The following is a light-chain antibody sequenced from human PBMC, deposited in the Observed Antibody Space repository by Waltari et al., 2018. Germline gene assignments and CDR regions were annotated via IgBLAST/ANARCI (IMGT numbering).Light chain of an antibody. CDR1: QHISHY. CDR2: DAS. V-gene: IGKV1-33*01. CDR3: QQFDGLPPLT. J-gene: IGKJ4*01. Sequence: DIQMTQSPSSLSASIGDSVTITCQASQHISHYLNWYQQKPGKAPKVLIYDASNLETGVPSRFSGSGFGTEFTFTISSLQPEDIGTYYCQQFDGLPPLTFGGGTKVEIK.